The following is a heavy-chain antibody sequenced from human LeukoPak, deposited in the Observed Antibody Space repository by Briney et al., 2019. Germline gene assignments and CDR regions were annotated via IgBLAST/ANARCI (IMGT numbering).Heavy chain of an antibody. D-gene: IGHD6-19*01. CDR3: AGKAVAGPYFDY. V-gene: IGHV4-30-4*07. J-gene: IGHJ4*02. CDR2: IYDNGST. Sequence: PSQTLSLTCAVACGSISSGCYAWSWIREPPGKGLEWIGDIYDNGSTNYSPALKSPFATSVGTAKNQFSLKLSSVPDADTAVYYCAGKAVAGPYFDYWGQGTLVTASS. CDR1: CGSISSGCYA.